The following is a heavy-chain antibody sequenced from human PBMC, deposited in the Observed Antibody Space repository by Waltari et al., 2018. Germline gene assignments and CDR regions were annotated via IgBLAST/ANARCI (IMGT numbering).Heavy chain of an antibody. Sequence: QLQLQESGPGLVKPSETLSLSCTVSGDSISSSTYYWGSCRQPPWQGLEWIGSIFYSGNTYHNPSLKSRVTISVDTAKNQFSLQLRSVTAADTAVYYCATHSGYNSGYPRWFDPWGQGTLVTVSS. D-gene: IGHD5-12*01. J-gene: IGHJ5*02. CDR3: ATHSGYNSGYPRWFDP. CDR1: GDSISSSTYY. V-gene: IGHV4-39*01. CDR2: IFYSGNT.